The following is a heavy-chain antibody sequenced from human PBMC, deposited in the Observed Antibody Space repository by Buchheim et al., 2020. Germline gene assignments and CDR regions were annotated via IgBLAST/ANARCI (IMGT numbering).Heavy chain of an antibody. CDR3: ARHRSLQYLDY. Sequence: EVQLVQSGAEVKKPGESLKISCKGSEYSFPSYWIGWARQMPGKGLEWMGIIFPRDSDTRYSPSFQGRVTISVDTSINTAYPQWSSLEASDTAIYYCARHRSLQYLDYWGQGTL. J-gene: IGHJ4*02. CDR2: IFPRDSDT. V-gene: IGHV5-51*01. D-gene: IGHD3-16*02. CDR1: EYSFPSYW.